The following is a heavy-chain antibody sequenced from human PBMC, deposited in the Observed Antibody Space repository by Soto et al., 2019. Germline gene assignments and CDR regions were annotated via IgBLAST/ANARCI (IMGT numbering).Heavy chain of an antibody. CDR3: AKGRYSSSWSLAPYYYYGMDV. CDR2: ISGSGGST. Sequence: PGGSLRLSCAASGFTFSSYAMSWVRQAPGKGLEWVSAISGSGGSTYYADSVKGRFTISRDNSKNTLYLQMNSLRAEDTAVYYCAKGRYSSSWSLAPYYYYGMDVWGQGTTVTVSS. CDR1: GFTFSSYA. J-gene: IGHJ6*02. D-gene: IGHD6-13*01. V-gene: IGHV3-23*01.